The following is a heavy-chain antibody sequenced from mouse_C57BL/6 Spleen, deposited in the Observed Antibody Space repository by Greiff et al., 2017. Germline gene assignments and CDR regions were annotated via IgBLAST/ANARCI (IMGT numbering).Heavy chain of an antibody. CDR1: GYAFRSSW. Sequence: VQLQQSGPELVKPGASVKISCKASGYAFRSSWMNWVKQRPGKGLEWIGRIYPGDGDTNYNGKFKGKATLTADKSSSTAYMQLSSLTSEDSAVYFCASPSYDYDQGMDYWGQGTSVTVSS. CDR3: ASPSYDYDQGMDY. CDR2: IYPGDGDT. J-gene: IGHJ4*01. D-gene: IGHD2-4*01. V-gene: IGHV1-82*01.